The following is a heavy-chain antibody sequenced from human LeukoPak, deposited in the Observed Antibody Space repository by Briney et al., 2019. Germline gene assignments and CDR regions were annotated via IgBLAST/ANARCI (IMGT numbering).Heavy chain of an antibody. CDR3: ASWAVSDGSAYWHDI. D-gene: IGHD3-22*01. CDR1: GFSVSNNY. Sequence: PGGSLRLSCAPSGFSVSNNYMTWVRQAPGMGLEWVSLIYSGGRADYADSVKGRFTISRDNSKNTLYLQMNSLRPEDTAVYYCASWAVSDGSAYWHDISGQGTMVAVSS. V-gene: IGHV3-53*01. CDR2: IYSGGRA. J-gene: IGHJ3*02.